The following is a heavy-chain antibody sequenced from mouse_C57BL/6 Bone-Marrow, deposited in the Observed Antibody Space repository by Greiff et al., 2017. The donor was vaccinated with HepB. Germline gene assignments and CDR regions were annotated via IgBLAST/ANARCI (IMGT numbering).Heavy chain of an antibody. CDR3: ARRGTGMNFDY. V-gene: IGHV5-4*01. CDR1: GFTFSSYA. Sequence: EVQVVESGGGLVKPGGSLKLSCAASGFTFSSYAMSWVRQTPEKRLEWVATISDGGSYTYYPDNVKGRFTISRDNAKNNLYLQMSHLKSEDTAMYYCARRGTGMNFDYWGQGTTLTVSS. J-gene: IGHJ2*01. D-gene: IGHD4-1*01. CDR2: ISDGGSYT.